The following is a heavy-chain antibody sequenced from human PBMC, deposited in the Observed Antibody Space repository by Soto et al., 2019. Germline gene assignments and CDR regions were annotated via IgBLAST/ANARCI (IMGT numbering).Heavy chain of an antibody. Sequence: EVQLLESGGGSVQPGGSLRLSCAASGFTFSSYAMHWVRRPPGKGLEWVSSISGSGGTAYSADSVKGRFSISRDSLVNTLYLQRNSLRAEDTSVYYCAKGRGQNWNFDYWGQGTLVTVSP. CDR1: GFTFSSYA. V-gene: IGHV3-23*01. CDR2: ISGSGGTA. J-gene: IGHJ4*02. CDR3: AKGRGQNWNFDY. D-gene: IGHD1-1*01.